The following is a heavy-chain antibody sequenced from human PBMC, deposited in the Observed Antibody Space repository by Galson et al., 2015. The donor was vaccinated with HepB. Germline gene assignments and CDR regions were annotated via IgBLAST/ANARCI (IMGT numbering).Heavy chain of an antibody. V-gene: IGHV3-15*07. J-gene: IGHJ4*02. CDR2: IKNKNDGGTT. D-gene: IGHD6-13*01. CDR1: GFTLSNAW. CDR3: ASGDSSSWYGDFDN. Sequence: SLRLSCAASGFTLSNAWMNWVRQAPGKGLEWVGRIKNKNDGGTTDYAAPGKGRFIASRDDSRNTLYLHMNRLKTEDTAVYYCASGDSSSWYGDFDNWGQGTLVTVSS.